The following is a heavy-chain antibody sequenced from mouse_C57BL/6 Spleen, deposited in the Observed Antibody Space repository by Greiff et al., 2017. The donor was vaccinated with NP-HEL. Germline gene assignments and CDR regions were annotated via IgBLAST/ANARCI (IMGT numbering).Heavy chain of an antibody. J-gene: IGHJ1*03. D-gene: IGHD1-1*01. V-gene: IGHV3-6*01. CDR3: ARGAHYYGSSDWYFDV. Sequence: DVKLQESGPGLVKPSQSLSLTCSVTGYSITSGYYWNWIRQFPGNKLEWMGYISYDGSNNYNPSLKNRISITRDTSKNQFFLKLNSVTTEDTATYYCARGAHYYGSSDWYFDVWGTGTTVTVSS. CDR2: ISYDGSN. CDR1: GYSITSGYY.